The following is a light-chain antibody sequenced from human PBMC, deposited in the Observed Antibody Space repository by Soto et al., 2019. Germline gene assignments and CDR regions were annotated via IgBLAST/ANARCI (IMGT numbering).Light chain of an antibody. V-gene: IGLV2-14*01. CDR2: EVS. CDR1: SSDVGGYNY. J-gene: IGLJ1*01. CDR3: SSYTSSSTLV. Sequence: QSVLTQPASVSGSPGQSITISCTGTSSDVGGYNYVSWYQRHPGKAPKLMIYEVSNRPSGLSNRFSGSKSGNTASLTISGLQAEDEADYYCSSYTSSSTLVFGTGTKVTVL.